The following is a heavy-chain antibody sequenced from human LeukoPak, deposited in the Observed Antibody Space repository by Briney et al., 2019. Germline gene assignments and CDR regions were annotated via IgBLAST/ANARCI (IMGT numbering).Heavy chain of an antibody. D-gene: IGHD5-12*01. Sequence: SETLSLTCTVSGGSISSYYWSWIRQPPGKGLEWIGYFYHSRSTNYNPSLKSRVTISVDTSKNQFSLKLSSMTAAGTAVYYCARDSLAGYSGYDRRLDYWGQGTLVTVSS. J-gene: IGHJ4*02. V-gene: IGHV4-59*01. CDR2: FYHSRST. CDR3: ARDSLAGYSGYDRRLDY. CDR1: GGSISSYY.